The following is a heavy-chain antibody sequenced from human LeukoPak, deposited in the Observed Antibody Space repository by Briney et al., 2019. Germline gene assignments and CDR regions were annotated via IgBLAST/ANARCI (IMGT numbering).Heavy chain of an antibody. J-gene: IGHJ4*02. V-gene: IGHV4-34*01. Sequence: SETLSLTCAVYGGSFSGYYWSWIRQPPRKGLEWVGEINHSGSTNYNLSLKSRDTILEDTSKTQFSLKLSSVTAADTAVDYCARIPLARLRFDYWGQGTLVTVSS. CDR2: INHSGST. CDR3: ARIPLARLRFDY. CDR1: GGSFSGYY.